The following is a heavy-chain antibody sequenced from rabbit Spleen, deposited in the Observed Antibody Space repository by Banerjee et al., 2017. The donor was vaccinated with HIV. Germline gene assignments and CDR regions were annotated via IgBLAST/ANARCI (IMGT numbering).Heavy chain of an antibody. D-gene: IGHD4-1*01. CDR3: ARTDHSNFWLTRLDL. CDR1: GFDFSDNYF. J-gene: IGHJ3*01. CDR2: ILPGTTGNI. V-gene: IGHV1S40*01. Sequence: QSLEESGGDLVKPGSSLTLTCKASGFDFSDNYFLCWVRQAPGKGLEWVGCILPGTTGNIYYANWAKGRFTISKTSSTTGTLQVTSLTAADTATYFCARTDHSNFWLTRLDLWGPGTLVTV.